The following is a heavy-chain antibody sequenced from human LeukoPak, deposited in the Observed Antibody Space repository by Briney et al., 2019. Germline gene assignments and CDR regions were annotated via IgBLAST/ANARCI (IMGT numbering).Heavy chain of an antibody. CDR2: IKSKTDGGTT. CDR3: TTDVTTIFGVVIISGGDY. D-gene: IGHD3-3*01. J-gene: IGHJ4*02. V-gene: IGHV3-15*01. CDR1: GFTFSNAW. Sequence: GGSLRLSCAASGFTFSNAWMSWVRQAPGKGLEWVGRIKSKTDGGTTDYAAPVKGRFTISRDDSKNTLYLQMNSLKTEDTAVYYCTTDVTTIFGVVIISGGDYWGQGTLVTVSS.